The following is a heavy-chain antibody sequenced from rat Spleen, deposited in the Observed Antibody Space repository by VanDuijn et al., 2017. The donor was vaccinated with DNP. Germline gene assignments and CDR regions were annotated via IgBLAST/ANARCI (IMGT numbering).Heavy chain of an antibody. D-gene: IGHD1-10*01. Sequence: QVQLKESGPGLVQPSQTLSLTCTVSGFSLTSYTVSWVRQPPGKGLEWIATMSSGGSTYYNSVLKSRLSINRDTSESQVLLKMSSLHTEDTGMYFCASGNNFGIAYWGQGTLVTVSS. CDR1: GFSLTSYT. V-gene: IGHV2-6*01. CDR2: MSSGGST. J-gene: IGHJ3*01. CDR3: ASGNNFGIAY.